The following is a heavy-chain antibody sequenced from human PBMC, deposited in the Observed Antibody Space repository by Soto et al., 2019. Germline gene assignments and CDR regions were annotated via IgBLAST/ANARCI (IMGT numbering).Heavy chain of an antibody. D-gene: IGHD1-26*01. Sequence: PGGSLRLSCAASGLTFSNYAIHWVRQAPGKGLEWVAIISYDGTNKYYGDSVRGRFTISRDNSKNTLYLQMNSLTAEDTAVYYCAKTPERYYTYGMDVWGQGTTVTVSS. CDR1: GLTFSNYA. CDR2: ISYDGTNK. J-gene: IGHJ6*02. V-gene: IGHV3-30-3*01. CDR3: AKTPERYYTYGMDV.